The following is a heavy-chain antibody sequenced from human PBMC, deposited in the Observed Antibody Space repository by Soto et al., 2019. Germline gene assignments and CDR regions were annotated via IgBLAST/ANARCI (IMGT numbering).Heavy chain of an antibody. CDR3: AAPPRY. CDR2: IYNSGNT. D-gene: IGHD6-6*01. J-gene: IGHJ4*02. Sequence: QVQLQESGPGLVKPSETLSLTCTVSGGSISSYYWNWIRQPPGKGLEWIGYIYNSGNTNYNPSLRSRVTISVDTSKNQSSLKLTSVTAADPAVYYCAAPPRYWGQGTLVTVSS. CDR1: GGSISSYY. V-gene: IGHV4-59*01.